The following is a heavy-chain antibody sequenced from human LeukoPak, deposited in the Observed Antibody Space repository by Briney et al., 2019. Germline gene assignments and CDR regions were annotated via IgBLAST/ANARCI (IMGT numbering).Heavy chain of an antibody. CDR1: GGTFSSYA. Sequence: SVKVSCKASGGTFSSYAISWVRQAPGQGLEWMGRIIPILGIANYAQKFQGRVTITADKSTSTAYMELSSLRSEDTAVYYCARARGGVRRDVDYWGQGTLVTVSS. J-gene: IGHJ4*02. V-gene: IGHV1-69*04. D-gene: IGHD5-24*01. CDR3: ARARGGVRRDVDY. CDR2: IIPILGIA.